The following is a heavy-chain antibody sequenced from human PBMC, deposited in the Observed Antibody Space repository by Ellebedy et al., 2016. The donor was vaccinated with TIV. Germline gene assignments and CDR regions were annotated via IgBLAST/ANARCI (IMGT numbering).Heavy chain of an antibody. Sequence: SVKGRFSISRDISKNTLYLQMNSLRAEDTAVYYCARLGVIAAAGASDYWGQGTLVIVSS. D-gene: IGHD6-13*01. V-gene: IGHV3-30*07. CDR3: ARLGVIAAAGASDY. J-gene: IGHJ4*02.